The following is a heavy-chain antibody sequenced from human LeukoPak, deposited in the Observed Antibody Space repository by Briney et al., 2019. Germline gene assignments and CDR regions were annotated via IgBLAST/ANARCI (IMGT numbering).Heavy chain of an antibody. CDR3: ARRWYDSSRYSRHFDY. J-gene: IGHJ4*02. Sequence: GESLKISCQASGYSFSSYWIAWVRHMPGKGLEWMGIIYPGDSDTKYSPSFEGQVTISADKSTSSTYLQWSSLRASDTAIYYCARRWYDSSRYSRHFDYWGQGTLVTVPS. D-gene: IGHD3-22*01. V-gene: IGHV5-51*01. CDR1: GYSFSSYW. CDR2: IYPGDSDT.